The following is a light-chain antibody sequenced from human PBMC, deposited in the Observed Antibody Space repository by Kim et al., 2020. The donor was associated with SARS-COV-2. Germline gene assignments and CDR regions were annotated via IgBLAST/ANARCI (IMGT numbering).Light chain of an antibody. V-gene: IGKV3-15*01. J-gene: IGKJ4*01. Sequence: VSPGERVTPSCRAGQPVTTSFAGYQQRPGQAPPLLIHGASTRATGVPARFSGGGSGTDFTLTISSLQAEDFTIYYCQQYYNWPLTFGGGTKVDIK. CDR3: QQYYNWPLT. CDR2: GAS. CDR1: QPVTTS.